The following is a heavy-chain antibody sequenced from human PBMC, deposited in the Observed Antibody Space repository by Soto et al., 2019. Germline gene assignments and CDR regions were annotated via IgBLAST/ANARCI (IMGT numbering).Heavy chain of an antibody. J-gene: IGHJ6*02. D-gene: IGHD3-10*01. V-gene: IGHV1-69*13. CDR2: IIPIFGTA. Sequence: SVKVSCKASGGTFSSYAISWVRQAPGQGLEWMGGIIPIFGTAHYAQKFQGRVTITADEATSTAYMELSSLRSEDTAVYYCARAPTLWFGELLYSPDYYYYYGMDVWGQGTTVTVSS. CDR3: ARAPTLWFGELLYSPDYYYYYGMDV. CDR1: GGTFSSYA.